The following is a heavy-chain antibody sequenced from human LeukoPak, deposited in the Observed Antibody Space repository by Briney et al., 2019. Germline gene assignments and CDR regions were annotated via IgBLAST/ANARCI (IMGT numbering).Heavy chain of an antibody. Sequence: PGGSLRLSCAASGFTFSSYSMNWVRQAPGKGLEWVSSISSSSGYIYYADSVKGRFTISRDNAKNSLYLQMNSLRAEDTAVYYCARARYDLDDAFDIWGQGTMVTVSS. CDR2: ISSSSGYI. D-gene: IGHD2-2*01. CDR1: GFTFSSYS. J-gene: IGHJ3*02. CDR3: ARARYDLDDAFDI. V-gene: IGHV3-21*01.